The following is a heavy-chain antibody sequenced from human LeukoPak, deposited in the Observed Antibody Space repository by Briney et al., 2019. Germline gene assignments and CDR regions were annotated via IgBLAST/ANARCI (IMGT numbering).Heavy chain of an antibody. CDR2: IRGSGGGS. J-gene: IGHJ4*02. CDR1: GFTFTNAW. D-gene: IGHD6-19*01. Sequence: PGGSLRLSCAASGFTFTNAWMSWVRQAPGKGLEWVSVIRGSGGGSYYGDSVKGRFTISRDNSKNTLYLQMNSLRAEDTAVYYCAKDDGSGWYQIDYWGQGTLVTISS. V-gene: IGHV3-23*01. CDR3: AKDDGSGWYQIDY.